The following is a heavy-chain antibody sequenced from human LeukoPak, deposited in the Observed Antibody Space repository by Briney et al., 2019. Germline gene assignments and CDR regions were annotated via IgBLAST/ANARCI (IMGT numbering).Heavy chain of an antibody. CDR1: GYTFTGYY. V-gene: IGHV1-2*04. D-gene: IGHD6-13*01. CDR2: INPNSGGT. CDR3: AREYSSSWYGWFDP. J-gene: IGHJ5*02. Sequence: ASVTVSCKASGYTFTGYYMHWVRQAPGQGLEWVGWINPNSGGTNYAQKFQGWVTMTRDTSISTAYMELSRLRSDDTAVYCCAREYSSSWYGWFDPWGQGTLVTVSS.